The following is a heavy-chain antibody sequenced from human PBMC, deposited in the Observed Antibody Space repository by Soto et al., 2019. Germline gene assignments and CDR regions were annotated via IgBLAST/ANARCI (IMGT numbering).Heavy chain of an antibody. J-gene: IGHJ4*02. Sequence: EVQLLESGGGLVQPGGSLRLSCAASGFTFSSYAMSWVRQAPGKGLEWVSAISGSGGSTYYADYVKGRFTISRDNSKNTLYLQMNSLRAEDTAVYYCAKGLWFGELLFHSGYFDCWGQGTLVTVSS. D-gene: IGHD3-10*01. CDR1: GFTFSSYA. CDR3: AKGLWFGELLFHSGYFDC. CDR2: ISGSGGST. V-gene: IGHV3-23*01.